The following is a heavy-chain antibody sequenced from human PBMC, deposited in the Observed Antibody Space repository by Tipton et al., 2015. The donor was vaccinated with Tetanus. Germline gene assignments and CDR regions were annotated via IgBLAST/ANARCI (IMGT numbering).Heavy chain of an antibody. Sequence: TLSLTCTVSGASSTSGDYYWAWIRQPPGKGPEWIGYIYYSGSTYYNPSLKSRVTISIDTSKNQFSLRLSSVTAADTAVYYCSSSPGNQYLAFFDYWGRGTKVTVSS. V-gene: IGHV4-30-4*08. CDR1: GASSTSGDYY. CDR2: IYYSGST. J-gene: IGHJ4*02. D-gene: IGHD3-3*02. CDR3: SSSPGNQYLAFFDY.